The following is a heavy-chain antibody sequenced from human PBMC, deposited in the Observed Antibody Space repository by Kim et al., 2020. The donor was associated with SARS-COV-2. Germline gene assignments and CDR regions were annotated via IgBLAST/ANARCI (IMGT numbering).Heavy chain of an antibody. Sequence: GGSLRLSCEDSGFSFSSYGMNWVRQAPGKGLEWVAVISSDGGNKFYADSVKGRFTISRDNSKKTLYLQMNSLRVEDTAMYYCANRHRGVVWGHFDPWGPG. CDR1: GFSFSSYG. CDR2: ISSDGGNK. D-gene: IGHD3-10*01. CDR3: ANRHRGVVWGHFDP. J-gene: IGHJ5*02. V-gene: IGHV3-30*18.